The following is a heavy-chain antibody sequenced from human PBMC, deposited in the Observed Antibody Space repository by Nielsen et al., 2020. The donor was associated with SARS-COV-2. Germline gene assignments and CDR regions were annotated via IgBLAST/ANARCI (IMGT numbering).Heavy chain of an antibody. CDR2: INWNGGST. CDR3: AKTEGLDF. Sequence: GESLKISCAASGFTFDDYGMSWVRQAPGKGLEWVSGINWNGGSTGYADSVKGRFTISRDNSKNTLYLQMNSLRVEDTAVYYCAKTEGLDFWGQGTLVTVSS. CDR1: GFTFDDYG. V-gene: IGHV3-20*04. J-gene: IGHJ4*02.